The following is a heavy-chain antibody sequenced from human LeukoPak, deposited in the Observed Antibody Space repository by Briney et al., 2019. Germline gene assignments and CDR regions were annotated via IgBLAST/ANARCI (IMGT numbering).Heavy chain of an antibody. CDR2: INQDGSEK. Sequence: GGSLRLSCAASGFTFSNYWMGWVRQAPGKGLEWVANINQDGSEKYYVDSVKGRFTISRDNAENASYLQMNSLRVEDTAVYFCARDGPAAGLYFDYWGQGILVTVSS. CDR3: ARDGPAAGLYFDY. CDR1: GFTFSNYW. D-gene: IGHD6-13*01. J-gene: IGHJ4*02. V-gene: IGHV3-7*03.